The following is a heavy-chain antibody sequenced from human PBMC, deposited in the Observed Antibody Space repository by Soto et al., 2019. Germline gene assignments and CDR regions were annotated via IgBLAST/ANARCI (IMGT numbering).Heavy chain of an antibody. D-gene: IGHD1-26*01. V-gene: IGHV3-33*01. Sequence: GGSLXLSCAASGFTFSSYYMHWVRQAPGKGLEWVAVIWYDGSNKYYADSVKGRFTISRDNSKNTLYLQMNSLRAEDTAVYYCARDIREVGASLYYFDYWGQGTLVTVSS. CDR3: ARDIREVGASLYYFDY. CDR2: IWYDGSNK. J-gene: IGHJ4*02. CDR1: GFTFSSYY.